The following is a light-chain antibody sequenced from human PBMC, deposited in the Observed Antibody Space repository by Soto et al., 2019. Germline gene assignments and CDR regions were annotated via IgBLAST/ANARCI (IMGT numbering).Light chain of an antibody. Sequence: EIVLTQSPGTLSLSPGERATLSCRASQSVTSSYLAWYQKKPGQAPRLLIYGASNRANGMPDRFSGSGSGTDFTLTISNLEPEDFAVYYCQQYGSSPYTFGQGTKLEIK. CDR3: QQYGSSPYT. V-gene: IGKV3-20*01. CDR1: QSVTSSY. J-gene: IGKJ2*01. CDR2: GAS.